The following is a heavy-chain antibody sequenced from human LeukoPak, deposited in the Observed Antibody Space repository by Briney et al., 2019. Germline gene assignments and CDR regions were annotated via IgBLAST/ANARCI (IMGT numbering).Heavy chain of an antibody. CDR3: TRGPPNWGYDS. Sequence: EASVKVSCKASGYTFVSYDINWVRQATGQGPEWMGWMSPKSGNTGYAQKFQGRVTMTRDTSINTAYMELSGLISEDTAVYYCTRGPPNWGYDSWGQGTLVTVSS. CDR1: GYTFVSYD. CDR2: MSPKSGNT. D-gene: IGHD7-27*01. J-gene: IGHJ4*02. V-gene: IGHV1-8*01.